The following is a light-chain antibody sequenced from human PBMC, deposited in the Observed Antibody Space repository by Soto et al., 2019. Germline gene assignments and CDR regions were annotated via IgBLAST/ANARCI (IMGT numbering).Light chain of an antibody. J-gene: IGKJ2*01. Sequence: EIVMTQSPPSLTVTPGEPASISCRSSQRLLHSNGNNFLDWYLQKPGQSPQLLIYLGSNRASGVPDRVSGSGAGTDFTLNISRVEAEDVGVYYCMQALQTPYTFGQGTKVDIK. CDR2: LGS. V-gene: IGKV2-28*01. CDR3: MQALQTPYT. CDR1: QRLLHSNGNNF.